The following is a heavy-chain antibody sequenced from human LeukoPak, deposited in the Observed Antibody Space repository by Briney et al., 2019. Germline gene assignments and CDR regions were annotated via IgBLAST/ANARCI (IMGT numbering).Heavy chain of an antibody. CDR3: ASGRITIFGVVDY. Sequence: SETLSLTCTVSGGSISSYYWCWIRQPPGKGLEWIGYIYYSGSTNYYPSLKSRVTISVDTSKNQFSLKLSSVTAADTAVYYCASGRITIFGVVDYWGQGTLVTVSS. J-gene: IGHJ4*02. D-gene: IGHD3-3*01. CDR2: IYYSGST. CDR1: GGSISSYY. V-gene: IGHV4-59*01.